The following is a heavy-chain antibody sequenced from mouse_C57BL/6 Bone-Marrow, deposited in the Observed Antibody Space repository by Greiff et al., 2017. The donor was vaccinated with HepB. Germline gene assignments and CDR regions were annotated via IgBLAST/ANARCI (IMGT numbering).Heavy chain of an antibody. V-gene: IGHV5-16*01. J-gene: IGHJ2*01. D-gene: IGHD1-1*01. CDR2: INYDGSST. CDR1: GFTFSDYY. CDR3: ARGDYGSSYPYFDY. Sequence: EVMLVESGGGLVQPGSSMKLSCTASGFTFSDYYMAWVRQVPEKGLEWVANINYDGSSTYYLDSLKSRFIISRDNAKNILYLQMSSLKSEDTATYYCARGDYGSSYPYFDYWGQGTTLTVSS.